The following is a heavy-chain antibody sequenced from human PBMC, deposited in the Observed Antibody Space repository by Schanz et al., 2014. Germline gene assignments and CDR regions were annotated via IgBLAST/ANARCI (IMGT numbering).Heavy chain of an antibody. CDR3: AKVATAATYLDS. D-gene: IGHD2-15*01. J-gene: IGHJ4*02. CDR1: GFTFSDYY. V-gene: IGHV3-11*01. Sequence: QVQLVDSGGGLVKPGGSLRLSCAASGFTFSDYYMTWIRQAPGKGLDWVSDISDSGDSTHYADSVKGRFTISRDNAKNSLFLQMNSLSAEDTAVYYCAKVATAATYLDSWGLGTLVTVSS. CDR2: ISDSGDST.